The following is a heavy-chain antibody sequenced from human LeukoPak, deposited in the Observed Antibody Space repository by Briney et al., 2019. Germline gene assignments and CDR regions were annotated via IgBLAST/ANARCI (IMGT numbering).Heavy chain of an antibody. D-gene: IGHD5-18*01. CDR3: ARARHGYIYGYRPNELGHFFDY. CDR2: IYYSGST. V-gene: IGHV4-39*07. Sequence: SETLSLTCTVSGGSISRSGYYWGWIRQTPGKGLEWIGSIYYSGSTCYKSSLKSRVAISLDTSKNQFSLKLSSVTAADTAVYYCARARHGYIYGYRPNELGHFFDYWGQGTLVTVSS. J-gene: IGHJ4*02. CDR1: GGSISRSGYY.